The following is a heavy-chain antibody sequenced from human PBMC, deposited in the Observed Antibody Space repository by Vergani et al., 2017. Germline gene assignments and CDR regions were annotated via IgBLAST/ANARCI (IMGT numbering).Heavy chain of an antibody. Sequence: QVQLVQSGAEVKKPGSSVKVSCKASGGTFSSYTISWVRQAPGQGLEWMGRIIPILGIANYAQKFQGRVTITADKSTSTAYMELSSLRSEDTAVYYCARYSSSWYLDAFDIWGQGTMVTVSS. D-gene: IGHD6-13*01. CDR3: ARYSSSWYLDAFDI. J-gene: IGHJ3*02. CDR2: IIPILGIA. CDR1: GGTFSSYT. V-gene: IGHV1-69*02.